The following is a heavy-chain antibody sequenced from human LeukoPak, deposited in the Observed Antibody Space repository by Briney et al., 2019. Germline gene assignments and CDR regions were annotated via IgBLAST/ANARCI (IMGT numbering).Heavy chain of an antibody. CDR1: GFTFSSYG. D-gene: IGHD2-15*01. Sequence: GGSLRLSCAASGFTFSSYGMHWVRQAPGKGLEWVAFIRYDGSNKYYADSVKGRFTISRDNSKNTLYLQMGSLRAEDMAVYYCARDGGLGWQYGISYYYYYMDVWGKGTTVTVSS. V-gene: IGHV3-30*02. J-gene: IGHJ6*03. CDR2: IRYDGSNK. CDR3: ARDGGLGWQYGISYYYYYMDV.